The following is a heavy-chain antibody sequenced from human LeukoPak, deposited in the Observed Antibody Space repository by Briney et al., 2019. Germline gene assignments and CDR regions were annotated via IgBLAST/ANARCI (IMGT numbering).Heavy chain of an antibody. D-gene: IGHD1-26*01. Sequence: GGSLRLSCAASGFTFSSYWMHWVRQAPGKGLVWVSSIKSDGSSTSYADSVKGRLTISRDNARNTLYLQMNSLRTEDTAVYYCATASGDAFDIWGQGTMVTVSA. CDR3: ATASGDAFDI. J-gene: IGHJ3*02. CDR2: IKSDGSST. V-gene: IGHV3-74*01. CDR1: GFTFSSYW.